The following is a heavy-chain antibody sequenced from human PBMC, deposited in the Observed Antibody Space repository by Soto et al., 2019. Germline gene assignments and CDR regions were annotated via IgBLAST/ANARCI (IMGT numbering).Heavy chain of an antibody. V-gene: IGHV4-61*01. CDR3: ASSLICGGDCYIYGVDV. J-gene: IGHJ6*02. CDR1: GGSVNSEKYY. CDR2: IYYSGST. Sequence: QVQLQESGPGLVKPSETLSLICTVSGGSVNSEKYYWSWIRQSPGKGLEWIGYIYYSGSTNYNPSLKSRVTIAVDTDKNQFSLKLSSVTASYTAVYYCASSLICGGDCYIYGVDVWSQGTTVTVSS. D-gene: IGHD2-21*01.